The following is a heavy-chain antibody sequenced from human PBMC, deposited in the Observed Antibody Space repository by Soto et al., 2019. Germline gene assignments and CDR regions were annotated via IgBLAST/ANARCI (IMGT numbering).Heavy chain of an antibody. CDR1: GFTFSSYD. CDR2: IGTAGDT. J-gene: IGHJ6*03. CDR3: ARGQPRRYCSGGSCYPHYYYYYMEV. V-gene: IGHV3-13*01. Sequence: GGSLRLSCAASGFTFSSYDMHWVRQATGKGLEWVSAIGTAGDTYYPGSVKGRFTISRENAKNSLYLQMNSLRAGDTAVYYCARGQPRRYCSGGSCYPHYYYYYMEVWGKGTTVTVSS. D-gene: IGHD2-15*01.